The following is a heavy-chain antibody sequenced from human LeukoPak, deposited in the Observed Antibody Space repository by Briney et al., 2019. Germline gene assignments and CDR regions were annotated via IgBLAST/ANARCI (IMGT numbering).Heavy chain of an antibody. Sequence: GGSLRLSCAASGFTFSSYAMSWVRQAPGKGLEWVSEIRGSGGSTYYADSVKGRFTISRDNSKNTLYLQMNSLRAEDTAVYYCAKDGLGDSSGYLNWFDPWGQRTLVTVSS. J-gene: IGHJ5*02. CDR3: AKDGLGDSSGYLNWFDP. V-gene: IGHV3-23*01. D-gene: IGHD3-22*01. CDR1: GFTFSSYA. CDR2: IRGSGGST.